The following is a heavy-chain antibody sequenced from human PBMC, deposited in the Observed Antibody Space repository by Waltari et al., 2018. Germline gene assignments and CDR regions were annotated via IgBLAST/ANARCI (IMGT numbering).Heavy chain of an antibody. CDR2: ITASGGSA. V-gene: IGHV3-23*01. D-gene: IGHD3-3*01. Sequence: EVKLLDSGGGLVQPGGSLKLPCIASGFTFAEYAMNWVRQAPGKGLEWVSGITASGGSAYHADSVKGRFTISRDNAKNILFLEMTSLGVEDTALYYCAKDFGASIQPFDHWGQGTLVSVSS. J-gene: IGHJ4*02. CDR1: GFTFAEYA. CDR3: AKDFGASIQPFDH.